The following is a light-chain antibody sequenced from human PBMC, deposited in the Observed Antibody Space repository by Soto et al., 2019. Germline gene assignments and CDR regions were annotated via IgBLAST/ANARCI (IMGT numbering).Light chain of an antibody. J-gene: IGKJ5*01. CDR2: GAS. CDR1: QTVSNK. CDR3: QQYVSLPVT. V-gene: IGKV3-20*01. Sequence: VLTQSPGTLSLSPGERATLSCRASQTVSNKVAWYQQKPGQPPKLLISGASSRATGIPDRFSGSGSGTDFTLTISRLEPEDFALYYCQQYVSLPVTFGQGTRLEIK.